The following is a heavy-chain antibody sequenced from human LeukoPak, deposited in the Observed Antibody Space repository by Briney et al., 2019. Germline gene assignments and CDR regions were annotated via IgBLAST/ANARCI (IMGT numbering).Heavy chain of an antibody. J-gene: IGHJ4*02. CDR1: GFTFSSYW. D-gene: IGHD6-13*01. CDR2: INSDGSST. V-gene: IGHV3-74*01. Sequence: GSLRLSCAASGFTFSSYWMHWVRQAPGKGLAWVSRINSDGSSTSYADSVKGRFTISRDNAKNTLYLQMNSLRAEDTAVYYCARWGGGIAADYFDYWGQGTLVTVSS. CDR3: ARWGGGIAADYFDY.